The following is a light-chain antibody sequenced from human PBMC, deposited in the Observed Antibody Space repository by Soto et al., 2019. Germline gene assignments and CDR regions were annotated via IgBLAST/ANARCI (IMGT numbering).Light chain of an antibody. CDR2: GAS. V-gene: IGKV3-20*01. CDR1: QSVSSTS. J-gene: IGKJ1*01. Sequence: EIVLTQSPGTLSFSPGERATLSCRASQSVSSTSLAWYQQKPGQAPRLLIYGASNRATGIPDRFSGSGSGTDFSLTISRLEPEDFAVHYCQQYDGSPPWTFGLGTKVEFK. CDR3: QQYDGSPPWT.